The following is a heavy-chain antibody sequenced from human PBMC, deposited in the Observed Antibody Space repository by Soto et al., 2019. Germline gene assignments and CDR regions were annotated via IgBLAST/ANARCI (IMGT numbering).Heavy chain of an antibody. CDR3: ARGAPHSGWFIESTFDY. CDR1: GGTFSSYA. D-gene: IGHD6-19*01. CDR2: IIPIFGTA. J-gene: IGHJ4*02. V-gene: IGHV1-69*06. Sequence: GASVKVSCKASGGTFSSYAISWVRQAPGQGLEWMGGIIPIFGTANYAQKFQGRVTITADKSTSTAYMELSSLRSEDTAVYYCARGAPHSGWFIESTFDYWGQGTLVTVSS.